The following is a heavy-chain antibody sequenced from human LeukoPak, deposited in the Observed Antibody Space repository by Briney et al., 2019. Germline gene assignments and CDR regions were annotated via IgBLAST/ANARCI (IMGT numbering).Heavy chain of an antibody. Sequence: GSLRLSCAASGFTFSSYAMSWVRQAPGKGLEWIGSIYHSGSTYYNPSLKSRVTISVDTSKNQFSLKLSSVTAADTAVYYCARYYGSGSYRVGYWGQGTLVTVSS. D-gene: IGHD3-10*01. V-gene: IGHV4-38-2*01. CDR3: ARYYGSGSYRVGY. CDR2: IYHSGST. CDR1: GFTFSSYA. J-gene: IGHJ4*02.